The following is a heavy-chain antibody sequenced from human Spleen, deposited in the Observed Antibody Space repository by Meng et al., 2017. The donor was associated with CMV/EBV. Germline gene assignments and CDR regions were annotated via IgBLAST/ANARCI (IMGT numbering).Heavy chain of an antibody. D-gene: IGHD6-13*01. CDR2: ISSSSSYI. CDR1: GFTFSSYS. J-gene: IGHJ4*02. Sequence: GGSLRLSCAASGFTFSSYSMNWVRQAPGKGLEWVSSISSSSSYIYYADSVKGRFTISRDNAKNSLYLQMNSLRVEDSAVYYCVSRSNWYVTEKTVDCWGQGTLVTVSS. CDR3: VSRSNWYVTEKTVDC. V-gene: IGHV3-21*01.